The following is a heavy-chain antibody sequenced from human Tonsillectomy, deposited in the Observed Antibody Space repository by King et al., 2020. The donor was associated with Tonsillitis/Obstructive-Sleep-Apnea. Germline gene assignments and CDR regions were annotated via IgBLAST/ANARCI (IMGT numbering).Heavy chain of an antibody. CDR1: GFTFSSYA. D-gene: IGHD1-7*01. CDR3: VKVHNWNYLGGAFDI. Sequence: EVQLVESGGGLVQPGGSLRLSCSASGFTFSSYAMHWVRQAPGKGLEYVLVISSNGGRTYYAASVKGRFTISRDNSKNTLYLQMSSLRAEDTAVYYCVKVHNWNYLGGAFDIWGQGTMVTVSS. CDR2: ISSNGGRT. V-gene: IGHV3-64D*06. J-gene: IGHJ3*02.